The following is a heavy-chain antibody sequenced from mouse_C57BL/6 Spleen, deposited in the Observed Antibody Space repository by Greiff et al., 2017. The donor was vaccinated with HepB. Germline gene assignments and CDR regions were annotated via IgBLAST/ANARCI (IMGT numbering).Heavy chain of an antibody. CDR3: ARNLVVGYAMDY. CDR1: GFTFSDYG. CDR2: ISSGSSTI. J-gene: IGHJ4*01. Sequence: EVQLVESGGGLVKPGGSLKLSCAASGFTFSDYGMHWVRQAPEKGLEWVAYISSGSSTIYYADTVKGRFTISRDNAKNTLFLQMTSLRSEDTAMYYCARNLVVGYAMDYWGQGTSVTVSS. D-gene: IGHD1-1*01. V-gene: IGHV5-17*01.